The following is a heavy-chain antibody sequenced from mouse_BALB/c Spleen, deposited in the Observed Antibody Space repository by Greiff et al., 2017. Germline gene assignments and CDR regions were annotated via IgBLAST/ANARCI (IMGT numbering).Heavy chain of an antibody. CDR2: INPGSGGT. D-gene: IGHD2-1*01. Sequence: QVQLQQSGAELVRPGTSVKVSCKASGYAFTNYLIEWVKQRPGQGLEWIGVINPGSGGTNYNEKFKGKATLTADKSSSTAYMQLSSLTSDDSAVYFCARSAIYYGNYDYWGQGTTLTVSS. CDR1: GYAFTNYL. J-gene: IGHJ2*01. CDR3: ARSAIYYGNYDY. V-gene: IGHV1-54*01.